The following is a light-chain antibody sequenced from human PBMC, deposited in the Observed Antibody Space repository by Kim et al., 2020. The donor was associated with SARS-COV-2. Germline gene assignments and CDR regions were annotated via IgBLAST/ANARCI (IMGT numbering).Light chain of an antibody. Sequence: SASVGDRVTITCRASQSISSYLNWYQQKPGKAPKLLIYAASSLQSGVPSRFSDSGSGTDFTLTISSLQPEDFATYYCQQSYSTPYTFGQGTKLEI. CDR2: AAS. CDR3: QQSYSTPYT. V-gene: IGKV1-39*01. J-gene: IGKJ2*01. CDR1: QSISSY.